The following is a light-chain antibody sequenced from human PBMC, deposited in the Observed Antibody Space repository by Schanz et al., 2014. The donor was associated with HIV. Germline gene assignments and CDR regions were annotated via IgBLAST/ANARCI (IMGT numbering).Light chain of an antibody. V-gene: IGLV1-40*01. CDR1: ASNIGHNY. CDR3: QSFDGSLGGVL. CDR2: GNN. J-gene: IGLJ3*02. Sequence: QSVLTQPPSVSAAPGQRVTISCSGSASNIGHNYVSWFQQFPGTAPKLLIYGNNNRPSGVPDRFSGSKSGTSASLTITGLQPEDEADYYCQSFDGSLGGVLFGGGTKLTVL.